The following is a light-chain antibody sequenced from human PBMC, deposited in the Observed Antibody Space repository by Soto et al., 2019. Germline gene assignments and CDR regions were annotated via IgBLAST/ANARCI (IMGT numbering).Light chain of an antibody. CDR3: QQLNSYPF. CDR2: AAS. V-gene: IGKV1-9*01. Sequence: DIQFTQSPSFLSASVGDRVTITCRASQGISSYLALYQQKPGKAPKLLIYAASTLQSGVPSRFSGSGSGTEFTLTISSLQPEDFATYYCQQLNSYPFFGPGTKVD. CDR1: QGISSY. J-gene: IGKJ3*01.